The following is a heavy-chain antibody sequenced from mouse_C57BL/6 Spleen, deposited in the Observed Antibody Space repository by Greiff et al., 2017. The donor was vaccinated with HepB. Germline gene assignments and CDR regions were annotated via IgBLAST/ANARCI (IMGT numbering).Heavy chain of an antibody. CDR3: TCTTPYAMDY. J-gene: IGHJ4*01. CDR1: GFNIKDDY. CDR2: IDPENGDT. D-gene: IGHD1-1*01. Sequence: VHVKQSGAELVRPGASVKLSCTASGFNIKDDYMHWVKQRPEQGLEWIGWIDPENGDTEYASKFQGKATITADTSSNTAYLQLSSLTSEDTAVYYCTCTTPYAMDYWGQGTSVTVSS. V-gene: IGHV14-4*01.